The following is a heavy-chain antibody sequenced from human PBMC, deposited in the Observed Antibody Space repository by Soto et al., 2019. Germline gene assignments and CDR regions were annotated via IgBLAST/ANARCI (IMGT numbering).Heavy chain of an antibody. J-gene: IGHJ5*02. V-gene: IGHV3-49*03. CDR3: TRGIYCSGGSCYEYNWFDP. Sequence: GGSLSLSCTASGFTFGDYAMSWFRQAPGKGLEWVGFIRSKAYGGTTEYAASVKGRFTISRDDSKSIAYLQMNSLKTEDTAVYYCTRGIYCSGGSCYEYNWFDPWGQGTLVTVSS. CDR2: IRSKAYGGTT. D-gene: IGHD2-15*01. CDR1: GFTFGDYA.